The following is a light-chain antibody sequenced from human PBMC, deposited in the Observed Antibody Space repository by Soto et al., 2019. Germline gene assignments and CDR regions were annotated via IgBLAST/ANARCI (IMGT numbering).Light chain of an antibody. V-gene: IGKV3-20*01. CDR2: DAS. Sequence: EIVLTQSPGTLSLSPGERATLSCRASQSVSSSYLAWYQQKPGQAPRLLIYDASSRATGIPDRFSGSGSGTDFTLTISRLEPEDFAVYYSQQYGSSPRTFGQGTTVEIK. J-gene: IGKJ1*01. CDR1: QSVSSSY. CDR3: QQYGSSPRT.